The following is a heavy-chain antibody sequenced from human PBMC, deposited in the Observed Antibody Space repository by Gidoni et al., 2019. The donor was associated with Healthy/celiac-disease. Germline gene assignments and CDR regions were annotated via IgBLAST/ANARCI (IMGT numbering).Heavy chain of an antibody. CDR1: GYPFTSYD. Sequence: VQLVKFGAEGQKPGASVMASCKASGYPFTSYDMHWVRQAPGQGLEWKGIINPSGGSTSYVQKFQGRVTMTRDTSTSTDYMELSSLRSVDTAVYCCARVRVGATPTALGYWGQGTLVTVSS. D-gene: IGHD1-26*01. CDR3: ARVRVGATPTALGY. CDR2: INPSGGST. V-gene: IGHV1-46*03. J-gene: IGHJ4*02.